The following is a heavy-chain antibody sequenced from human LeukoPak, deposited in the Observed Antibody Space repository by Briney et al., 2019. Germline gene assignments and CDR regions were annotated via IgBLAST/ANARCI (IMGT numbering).Heavy chain of an antibody. CDR3: ARRSDGVDY. D-gene: IGHD3-10*01. CDR1: GASINSSSYY. J-gene: IGHJ4*02. V-gene: IGHV4-39*01. CDR2: IYYRGST. Sequence: SETLSLTCTVSGASINSSSYYWGWIRQPPGKGLEWIGSIYYRGSTFYTPSLKSRVTISVDTSKNQFSLKLSSVTAADTALYYCARRSDGVDYWGQGTLVTVSS.